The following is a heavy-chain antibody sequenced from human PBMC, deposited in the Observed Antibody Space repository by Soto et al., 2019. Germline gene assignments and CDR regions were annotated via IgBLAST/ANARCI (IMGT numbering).Heavy chain of an antibody. CDR1: GYTFTSYA. V-gene: IGHV1-3*01. CDR3: ARVPPRASAFDI. J-gene: IGHJ3*02. Sequence: ASVKVSCKASGYTFTSYAMHWVRQAPGQRLEWMGWINAGNGNTKYSQKFQGRVTITRDTSASTAYMELSSLRSEDTAVYYCARVPPRASAFDIWGQGTMVTVSS. CDR2: INAGNGNT.